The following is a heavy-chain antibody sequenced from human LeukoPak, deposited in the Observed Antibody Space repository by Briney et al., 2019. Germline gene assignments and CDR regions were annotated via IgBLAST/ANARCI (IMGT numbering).Heavy chain of an antibody. CDR3: ARYGGSYAADY. Sequence: ASVKVSCKASGYTFTSYDINWVRQATGQGLEWMGWMNPNSGNTGYAQKLQGRVTMTTDTSTSTAYMELRSLRSDDTAVYYCARYGGSYAADYWGQGTLVTVSS. J-gene: IGHJ4*02. CDR1: GYTFTSYD. D-gene: IGHD1-26*01. V-gene: IGHV1-8*02. CDR2: MNPNSGNT.